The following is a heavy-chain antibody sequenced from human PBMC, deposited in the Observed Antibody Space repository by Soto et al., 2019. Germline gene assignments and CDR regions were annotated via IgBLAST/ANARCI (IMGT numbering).Heavy chain of an antibody. D-gene: IGHD3-9*01. Sequence: VKVSCKASGGTFSSYTISWVRQAPGQVLEWMGRIIPTIGMANYAQKFQGRVTITADKSTSTAYMELSSLRSEDTAVYYCARAVLRYFDSWGQGTLVTVSS. CDR3: ARAVLRYFDS. CDR2: IIPTIGMA. V-gene: IGHV1-69*02. J-gene: IGHJ4*02. CDR1: GGTFSSYT.